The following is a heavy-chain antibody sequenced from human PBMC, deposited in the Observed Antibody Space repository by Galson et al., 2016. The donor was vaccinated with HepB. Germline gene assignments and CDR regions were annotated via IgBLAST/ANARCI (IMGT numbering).Heavy chain of an antibody. CDR3: ARTIVSAARGAFDI. Sequence: SETLSLTCTVSGDSISSYYWSWIRQPAGKGLEWIGRIYSSGSTNYNPPLKSRVTMPVDTSKNQFSLKLSSVTGADTAVYYCARTIVSAARGAFDIWGQGTMVTVSS. CDR2: IYSSGST. D-gene: IGHD2-2*01. V-gene: IGHV4-4*07. J-gene: IGHJ3*02. CDR1: GDSISSYY.